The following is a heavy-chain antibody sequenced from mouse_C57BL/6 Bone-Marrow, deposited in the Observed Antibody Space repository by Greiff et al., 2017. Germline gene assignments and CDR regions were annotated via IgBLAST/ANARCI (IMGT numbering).Heavy chain of an antibody. V-gene: IGHV5-4*01. J-gene: IGHJ1*03. CDR2: ISDGGSYT. D-gene: IGHD2-12*01. CDR3: ARDYYSTLTSDV. Sequence: EVKVVESGGGLVKPGGSLKLSCAASGFTFSSYAMSWVRQTPEKRLEWVATISDGGSYTYYPDNVKGRFTISRDNAKNNLYLQMSHLKSEDTAMYYCARDYYSTLTSDVWGTGTTVTVSS. CDR1: GFTFSSYA.